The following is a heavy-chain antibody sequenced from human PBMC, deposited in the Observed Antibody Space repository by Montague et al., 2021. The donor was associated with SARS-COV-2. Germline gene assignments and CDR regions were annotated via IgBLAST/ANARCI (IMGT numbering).Heavy chain of an antibody. CDR3: TSGRGGNYNVMDV. Sequence: CAISGDSVSSNSATWNWVRQSPSRGLEWLGRTYYRSKWYNDYAXXXRGGVTIHPDTSKNQFSLQLNSVTPEDTAIYYCTSGRGGNYNVMDVWGQGATVTVSS. J-gene: IGHJ6*02. V-gene: IGHV6-1*01. CDR1: GDSVSSNSAT. CDR2: TYYRSKWYN. D-gene: IGHD3-16*01.